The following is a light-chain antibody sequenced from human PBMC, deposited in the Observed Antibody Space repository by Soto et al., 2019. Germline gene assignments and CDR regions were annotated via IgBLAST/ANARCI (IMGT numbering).Light chain of an antibody. CDR1: QSVVYIY. CDR2: GAS. J-gene: IGKJ1*01. V-gene: IGKV3-20*01. CDR3: QQYSSSRWT. Sequence: EIVLTQSPRSLSLSPGERATLSCRASQSVVYIYLAWYQQKPGQAPRLLIYGASSRASGIPDRFSGSGSGTDFTLTISRVEPEDVGVYYCQQYSSSRWTFGQGTKVEI.